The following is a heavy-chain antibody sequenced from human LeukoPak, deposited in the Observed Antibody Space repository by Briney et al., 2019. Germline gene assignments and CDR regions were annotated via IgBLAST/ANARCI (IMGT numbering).Heavy chain of an antibody. CDR3: ATVYKSGGYSWDAFDI. CDR1: GYTLTELS. D-gene: IGHD5-18*01. Sequence: ASVKVSCKVSGYTLTELSMHWVRQAPGKGLEWMGGFDPEDGETIYAQKFQGRVTMTEDTSTDTAYMELSSLRSEDTAVYYCATVYKSGGYSWDAFDIWGQGTMVTVPS. CDR2: FDPEDGET. V-gene: IGHV1-24*01. J-gene: IGHJ3*02.